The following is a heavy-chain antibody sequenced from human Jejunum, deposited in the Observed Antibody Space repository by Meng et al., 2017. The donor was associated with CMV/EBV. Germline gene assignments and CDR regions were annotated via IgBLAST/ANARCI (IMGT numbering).Heavy chain of an antibody. J-gene: IGHJ4*02. D-gene: IGHD1-26*01. Sequence: EYTFTDYYMEWVRQAPGQGLEWMGWINPNTGDTNYAQKFQGRVTMTRDMSINTVYMELTRLRSDDTAVYYCAKDGGSYLDYYFDYWGQGTLVTVSS. CDR2: INPNTGDT. CDR1: EYTFTDYY. CDR3: AKDGGSYLDYYFDY. V-gene: IGHV1-2*02.